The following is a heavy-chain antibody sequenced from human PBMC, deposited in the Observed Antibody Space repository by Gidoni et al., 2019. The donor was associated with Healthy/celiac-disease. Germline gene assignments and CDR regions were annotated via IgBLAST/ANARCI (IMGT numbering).Heavy chain of an antibody. CDR3: ARHEGHLWDIVVVVAAIFDP. J-gene: IGHJ5*02. Sequence: QLQLQESGPGLVKPSETLSLTCTVSGGSISSSSYYWGWIRQPPGKGLEWIGSIYYSGSTYYNPSLKSRVTISVDTSKNQFSLKLSSVTAADTAVYYCARHEGHLWDIVVVVAAIFDPWGQGTLVTVSS. CDR1: GGSISSSSYY. CDR2: IYYSGST. V-gene: IGHV4-39*01. D-gene: IGHD2-15*01.